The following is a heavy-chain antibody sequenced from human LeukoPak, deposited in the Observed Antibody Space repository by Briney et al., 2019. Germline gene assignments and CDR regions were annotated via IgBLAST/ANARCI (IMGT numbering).Heavy chain of an antibody. J-gene: IGHJ5*02. CDR2: IYYSGST. V-gene: IGHV4-59*01. Sequence: SETLSLTCTVSGGSIRSYYWGWIRQPPGKGLEWIGYIYYSGSTNYNPSLKSRVTISVDTSKNQFSLKLSSVTAADTAVYYCARVAAAVSRWFDPWGQGTLVTVSS. CDR3: ARVAAAVSRWFDP. CDR1: GGSIRSYY. D-gene: IGHD6-13*01.